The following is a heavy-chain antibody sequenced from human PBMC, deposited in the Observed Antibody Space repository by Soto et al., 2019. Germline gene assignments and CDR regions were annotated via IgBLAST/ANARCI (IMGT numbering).Heavy chain of an antibody. Sequence: PGGSLRLSCAASGFTFSSYAMSWVRQAPGKGLEWVSAISGSGGSTYYADSVKGRFAISRDNSKNTLYLQMNSLRAEDTAVYYCAKDWYYYDSSGTFDYWGQGTLVTVSS. CDR2: ISGSGGST. CDR1: GFTFSSYA. J-gene: IGHJ4*02. V-gene: IGHV3-23*01. CDR3: AKDWYYYDSSGTFDY. D-gene: IGHD3-22*01.